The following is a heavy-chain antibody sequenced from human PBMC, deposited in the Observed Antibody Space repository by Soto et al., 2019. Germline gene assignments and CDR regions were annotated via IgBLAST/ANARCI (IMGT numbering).Heavy chain of an antibody. V-gene: IGHV4-34*01. CDR3: ARGPTYCGGDCYAGSAFDP. CDR1: GGSFTGYY. D-gene: IGHD2-21*02. CDR2: INLSGTT. Sequence: QVQLQQWGAGLLKPSETLSLTCAVSGGSFTGYYWSWIRQPPGKGLEWIGEINLSGTTNYNPSLKSRVSMSVVASKNQISLRLQSVTAADTAVYFCARGPTYCGGDCYAGSAFDPWGQGTLVTVSS. J-gene: IGHJ5*02.